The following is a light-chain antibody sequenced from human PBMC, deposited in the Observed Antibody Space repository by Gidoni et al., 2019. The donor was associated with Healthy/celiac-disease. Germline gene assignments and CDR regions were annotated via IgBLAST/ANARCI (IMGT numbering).Light chain of an antibody. CDR2: WAS. CDR3: QQHYSTPMYT. CDR1: QSVLYSTNNKNY. Sequence: IVMPQSPDSLAVYLGERATINCKSSQSVLYSTNNKNYLAWYQQKPGQPPKLLIYWASTRESGVPDRFSGSGSGADFTLTIISLQAEDVAVYYCQQHYSTPMYTFGQGTKLEIK. J-gene: IGKJ2*01. V-gene: IGKV4-1*01.